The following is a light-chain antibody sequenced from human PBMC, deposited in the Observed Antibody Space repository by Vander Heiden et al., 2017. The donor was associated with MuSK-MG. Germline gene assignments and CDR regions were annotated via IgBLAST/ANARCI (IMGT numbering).Light chain of an antibody. V-gene: IGLV1-44*01. CDR1: SSNIGSNT. J-gene: IGLJ3*02. Sequence: QSVLTQPPSASGTPGQRVTISCSGSSSNIGSNTVNWYPTRPGTAPKLLIYSKNKRTSGVPDRFSGSKSGTAASLAISGLQAEDEADYYCAAWDDSRNGWVFGGGTKLTVL. CDR3: AAWDDSRNGWV. CDR2: SKN.